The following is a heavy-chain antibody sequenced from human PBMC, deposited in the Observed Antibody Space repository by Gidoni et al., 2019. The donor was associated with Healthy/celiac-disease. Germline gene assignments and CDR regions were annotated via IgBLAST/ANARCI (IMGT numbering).Heavy chain of an antibody. CDR3: ARDRIAAAGINWFDP. CDR2: INPNSGGT. D-gene: IGHD6-13*01. Sequence: QVQLVQSGAEVKKPGASVKVSCKASGYTFTGYYMHWVRQAPGQGLEWMGWINPNSGGTNDAQKFQGRVTMTRDTSISTAYMELSRLRSDDTAVYYCARDRIAAAGINWFDPWGQGTLVTVSS. J-gene: IGHJ5*02. CDR1: GYTFTGYY. V-gene: IGHV1-2*02.